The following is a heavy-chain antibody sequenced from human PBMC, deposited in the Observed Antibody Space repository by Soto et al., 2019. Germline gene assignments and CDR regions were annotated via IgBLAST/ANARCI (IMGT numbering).Heavy chain of an antibody. D-gene: IGHD4-17*01. V-gene: IGHV1-46*02. CDR2: VSPSCGFT. CDR1: GYTFHSYS. Sequence: QVQLVQSGAEVKKPGASVRVSCKASGYTFHSYSLNWVRQAPGQGLEWMGTVSPSCGFTIYEQKFQGRVALTTDTSTSTVDMELSSLTYEDTALYYWARDLRDGANAWGQGTLVTVSS. J-gene: IGHJ5*02. CDR3: ARDLRDGANA.